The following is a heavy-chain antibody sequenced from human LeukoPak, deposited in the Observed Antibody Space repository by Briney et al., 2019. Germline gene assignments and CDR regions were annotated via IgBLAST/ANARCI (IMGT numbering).Heavy chain of an antibody. CDR2: IYSDGRT. CDR1: GFTVSTNY. V-gene: IGHV3-66*01. CDR3: ATTLNIATPGHL. Sequence: PGGSLRLSCAASGFTVSTNYMSWVRQAPGKGLEWVSVIYSDGRTYYADSVKGRFTISRDNSKNTLYLQMNSLRAEDTAVYYCATTLNIATPGHLWGQGTLVTVSS. D-gene: IGHD6-13*01. J-gene: IGHJ5*02.